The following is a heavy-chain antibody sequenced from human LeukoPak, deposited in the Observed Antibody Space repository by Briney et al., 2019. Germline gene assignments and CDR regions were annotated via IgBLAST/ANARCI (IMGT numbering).Heavy chain of an antibody. D-gene: IGHD6-19*01. CDR1: GFTFDDYA. Sequence: GGSLRRSCAPSGFTFDDYAMHWVRQAPGKGLEWVSGNSWNRGSIGYADSVKALFTISRNNAKNSMYLQMNSLRAEDMALYYCAKGEGEWLTDAFDIWGQGTMVTVSS. CDR3: AKGEGEWLTDAFDI. J-gene: IGHJ3*02. CDR2: NSWNRGSI. V-gene: IGHV3-9*03.